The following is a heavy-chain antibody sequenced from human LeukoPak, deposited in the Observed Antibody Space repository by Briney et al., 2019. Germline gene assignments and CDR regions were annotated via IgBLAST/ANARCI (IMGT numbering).Heavy chain of an antibody. CDR2: INPNSGGT. Sequence: ASVKVSCKASGYTFTGYYMHWVRQAPGQGLEWMGWINPNSGGTNYAQKFQGRVTMTRDTSISTAYMELSRLRSEDTAVYYCARETRWELLQPVSAFDIWGQGTMVTVSS. D-gene: IGHD1-26*01. V-gene: IGHV1-2*02. CDR3: ARETRWELLQPVSAFDI. J-gene: IGHJ3*02. CDR1: GYTFTGYY.